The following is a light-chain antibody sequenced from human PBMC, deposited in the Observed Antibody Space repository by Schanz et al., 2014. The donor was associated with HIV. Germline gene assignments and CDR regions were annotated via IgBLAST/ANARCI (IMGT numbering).Light chain of an antibody. J-gene: IGKJ2*01. CDR1: QTLASNY. V-gene: IGKV3-20*01. CDR3: QQCVTYPYT. CDR2: GAS. Sequence: PGERATLSCRASQTLASNYLAWFQQLPGQPPRLLIYGASSRAIGIPDRFTGSGSGTDFTLTISSLEPDDFATYYCQQCVTYPYTFGQGTKLDIK.